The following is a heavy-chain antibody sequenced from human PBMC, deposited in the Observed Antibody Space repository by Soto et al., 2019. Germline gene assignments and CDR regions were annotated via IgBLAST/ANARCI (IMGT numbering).Heavy chain of an antibody. V-gene: IGHV3-15*07. J-gene: IGHJ6*02. CDR1: GFTWSNAW. Sequence: DVQLVESGGGLVKPGGSLRLSCAVSGFTWSNAWMNWVRQAPGKGLEWVARIRSKIDGGTREYAAPVRGRFTISGDDSENTLYLQMNSLRSEDTGVYYCVNSMDDWGQGTTVTVSS. CDR3: VNSMDD. CDR2: IRSKIDGGTR.